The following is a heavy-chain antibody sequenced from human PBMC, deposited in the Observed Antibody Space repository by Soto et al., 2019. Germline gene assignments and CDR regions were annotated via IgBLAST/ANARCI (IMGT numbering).Heavy chain of an antibody. D-gene: IGHD3-16*01. Sequence: SETLSLTCAVSGGSISSSSWWSWVRQPPGKGLEWIGEIYHSGSTNYNPSLKSRVTISVDKSKNQFSLKLSSVTAADTAVYYCARVRALNPYYYYYGMDVWGQGTTVTVSS. CDR3: ARVRALNPYYYYYGMDV. J-gene: IGHJ6*02. CDR1: GGSISSSSW. V-gene: IGHV4-4*02. CDR2: IYHSGST.